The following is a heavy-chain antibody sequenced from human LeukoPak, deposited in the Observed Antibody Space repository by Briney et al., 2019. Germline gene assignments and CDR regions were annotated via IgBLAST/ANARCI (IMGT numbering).Heavy chain of an antibody. Sequence: ASVKVSCKASGYTFTNYGITWVRQAPGQGLEWMGWISAYNGNTNYAQKLQGRVTMTTDTSTSTAYMELRSLRSDDTAVYYCARGRTYYFASGSPLDAFDIWGQGTMVTVSS. CDR2: ISAYNGNT. D-gene: IGHD3-10*01. J-gene: IGHJ3*02. CDR3: ARGRTYYFASGSPLDAFDI. V-gene: IGHV1-18*01. CDR1: GYTFTNYG.